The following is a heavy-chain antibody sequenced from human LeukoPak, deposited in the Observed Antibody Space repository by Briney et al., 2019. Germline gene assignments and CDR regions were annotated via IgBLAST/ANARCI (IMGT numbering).Heavy chain of an antibody. Sequence: SSETLSLTCTVSGTSISSHYWNWIRQPPGKGLEWIGYIFYSGSTKYNPSLTSRVIISVDRSKNQFSLKLSSVTAADTAVYYCARHSGGSGWPRWGQGTLVTVSS. D-gene: IGHD6-19*01. V-gene: IGHV4-59*08. CDR1: GTSISSHY. CDR3: ARHSGGSGWPR. CDR2: IFYSGST. J-gene: IGHJ4*02.